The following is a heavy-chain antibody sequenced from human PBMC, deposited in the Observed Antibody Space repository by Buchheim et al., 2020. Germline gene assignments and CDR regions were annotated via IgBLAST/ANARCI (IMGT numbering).Heavy chain of an antibody. CDR3: ARDGRYYYGSGSYYLGYYYYGMDV. Sequence: VQLLESGGGLVQPGGSLRLSCAASGFTFSSYAMSWVRQAPGKGLEWVAVIWYDGSNKYYADSVKGRFTISRDNSKNTLYLQMNSLRAEDTAVYYCARDGRYYYGSGSYYLGYYYYGMDVWGQGTT. CDR1: GFTFSSYA. V-gene: IGHV3-33*08. J-gene: IGHJ6*02. CDR2: IWYDGSNK. D-gene: IGHD3-10*01.